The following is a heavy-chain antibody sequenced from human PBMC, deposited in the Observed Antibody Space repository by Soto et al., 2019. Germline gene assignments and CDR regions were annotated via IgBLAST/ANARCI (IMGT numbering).Heavy chain of an antibody. CDR1: GFTFSNYA. V-gene: IGHV3-30-3*01. J-gene: IGHJ4*02. D-gene: IGHD3-22*01. CDR3: ASDLVSYYDNSGYYNCDY. Sequence: QVQLVESGGGVVQPGRSLRVSCAASGFTFSNYAMHWVRQAPGKGLEWVAVVSYDGSKQFYADSVEGRLTISRDSSKSPLSLNMDNLREEDTAVYSCASDLVSYYDNSGYYNCDYWGLGTLVTVSS. CDR2: VSYDGSKQ.